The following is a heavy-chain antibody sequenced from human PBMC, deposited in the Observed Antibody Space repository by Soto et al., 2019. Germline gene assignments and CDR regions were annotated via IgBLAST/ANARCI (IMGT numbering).Heavy chain of an antibody. V-gene: IGHV4-30-4*01. CDR1: GGSISSGDYY. J-gene: IGHJ1*01. Sequence: QVQLQESGPGLVKPSQNLSLTCTVSGGSISSGDYYWSWIRQPPGKGLEWIGYIYYSGSTYYNPSLKSRVTISVDTSRNQFSLKLSSVTAADTAVYYCARDRGGGDSSSFQHWGQGTLVTVSS. CDR3: ARDRGGGDSSSFQH. D-gene: IGHD2-21*02. CDR2: IYYSGST.